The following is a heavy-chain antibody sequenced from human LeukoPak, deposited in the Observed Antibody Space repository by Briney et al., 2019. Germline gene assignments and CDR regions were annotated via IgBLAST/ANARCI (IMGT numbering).Heavy chain of an antibody. J-gene: IGHJ4*02. CDR2: INHSGST. CDR3: ARAPYYYDSSGYWNY. V-gene: IGHV4-34*01. CDR1: GGSFSGYY. D-gene: IGHD3-22*01. Sequence: ASETLSLTCAVYGGSFSGYYWSWIRQPPGKGLEWIGEINHSGSTNYNPSLKSRVTISVDTSKNQFSLKLNSVTAADTAVYYCARAPYYYDSSGYWNYWGQGTLVTVSS.